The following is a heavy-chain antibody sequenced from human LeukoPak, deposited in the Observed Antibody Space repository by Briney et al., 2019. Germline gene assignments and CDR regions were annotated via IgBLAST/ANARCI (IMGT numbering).Heavy chain of an antibody. Sequence: QPGGSLRLSCAASGFTFSSYGMSWVRQAPGKGLEWVSAISGSGGSTYYADSVKGRFTISRDNSKNTLYLQMNSLRAEDTAVYYCAAPRRSSGGSGEDAFDIWGQGTMVTVSS. V-gene: IGHV3-23*01. CDR3: AAPRRSSGGSGEDAFDI. J-gene: IGHJ3*02. CDR1: GFTFSSYG. CDR2: ISGSGGST. D-gene: IGHD2-15*01.